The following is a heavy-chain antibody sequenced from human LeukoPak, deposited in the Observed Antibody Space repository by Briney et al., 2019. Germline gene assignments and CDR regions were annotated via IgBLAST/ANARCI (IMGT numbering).Heavy chain of an antibody. CDR1: GFTFSSYS. CDR2: ISSSSSYI. Sequence: GGSLRLSCAASGFTFSSYSMNWVRQAPGKGLEWVSSISSSSSYIYYADSVKGRFTISRDNAKNSLYLQMNSLRAEDTAVYYCARLLRSGRAFDIWGQGTMVTVSS. J-gene: IGHJ3*02. D-gene: IGHD3-10*01. CDR3: ARLLRSGRAFDI. V-gene: IGHV3-21*01.